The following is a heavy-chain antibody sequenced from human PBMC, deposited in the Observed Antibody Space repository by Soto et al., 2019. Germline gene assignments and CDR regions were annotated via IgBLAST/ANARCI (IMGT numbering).Heavy chain of an antibody. CDR3: ARGAARSGYYLPYYYYYYMDV. D-gene: IGHD3-3*01. CDR1: GGSFSGYY. V-gene: IGHV4-34*01. J-gene: IGHJ6*03. Sequence: SETLSLTCAVYGGSFSGYYWSWILQPPGKGLEWIGEINHSGSTNYNPSLKSRVTISVDTSKNQFSLKLSSVTAADTAVYYCARGAARSGYYLPYYYYYYMDVWGKGTTVTVSS. CDR2: INHSGST.